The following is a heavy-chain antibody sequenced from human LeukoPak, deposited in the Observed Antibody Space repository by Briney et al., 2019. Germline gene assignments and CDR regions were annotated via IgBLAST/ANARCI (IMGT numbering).Heavy chain of an antibody. J-gene: IGHJ4*02. CDR3: ARVCAARLRTVDY. CDR2: INHSGST. CDR1: GGSFSGYY. V-gene: IGHV4-34*01. Sequence: PSETLSLTCAVYGGSFSGYYWSWIRQPPGKGLEWIGEINHSGSTNYNPSLKSRVTISVDTSKNQFSLKLSSVTAADTAAYYCARVCAARLRTVDYWGQGTLVTVSS. D-gene: IGHD6-6*01.